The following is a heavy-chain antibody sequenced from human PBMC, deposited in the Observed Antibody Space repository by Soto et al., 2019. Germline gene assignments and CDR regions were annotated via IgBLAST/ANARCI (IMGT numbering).Heavy chain of an antibody. Sequence: ASVKISCKASGYTFTSSGISWVRQAPGQGLEWMGWISAYNGNTNYAQKLQGRVTMTTDTSTSTAYMELRSLRSDDTAVYYCAREVCCSSTSWGYYYYYYGMDVWGQGTTVTVSS. V-gene: IGHV1-18*01. J-gene: IGHJ6*02. CDR3: AREVCCSSTSWGYYYYYYGMDV. CDR1: GYTFTSSG. D-gene: IGHD2-2*01. CDR2: ISAYNGNT.